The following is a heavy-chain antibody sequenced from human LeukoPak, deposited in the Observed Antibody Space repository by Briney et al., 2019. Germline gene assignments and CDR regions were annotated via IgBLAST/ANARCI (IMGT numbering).Heavy chain of an antibody. CDR2: IYYSGST. V-gene: IGHV4-39*07. J-gene: IGHJ3*02. D-gene: IGHD2-21*02. CDR1: GGSISSSSYY. Sequence: SETLSLTCTVSGGSISSSSYYWGWIRQPPGKGLEWIGSIYYSGSTYYNPSLKSRVTISVDTSKNQFYLKLSSVTAADTAVYYCARDHQSYCGGDCYFGPGDIWGQGTMVTVSS. CDR3: ARDHQSYCGGDCYFGPGDI.